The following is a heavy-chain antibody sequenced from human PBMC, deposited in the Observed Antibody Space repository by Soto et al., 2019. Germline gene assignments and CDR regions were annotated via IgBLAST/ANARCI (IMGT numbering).Heavy chain of an antibody. CDR3: ARVGSSSVVGHFDY. Sequence: QVQLVQSGAEVKKPGASVKVSCKASGNTFTGYYMQWVRQAPGQGLEWMGWINPNSGGTNYAQKFQGRVTMTRDKSISTAYMELSRLRSADTAVYYCARVGSSSVVGHFDYWGQGTLVTVSS. V-gene: IGHV1-2*02. J-gene: IGHJ4*02. CDR2: INPNSGGT. D-gene: IGHD6-6*01. CDR1: GNTFTGYY.